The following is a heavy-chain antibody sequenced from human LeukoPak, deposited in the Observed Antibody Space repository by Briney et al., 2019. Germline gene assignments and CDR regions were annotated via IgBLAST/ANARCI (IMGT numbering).Heavy chain of an antibody. D-gene: IGHD5-24*01. CDR1: GGSISSSSYY. Sequence: SETLSLTCTVSGGSISSSSYYWGWIRQPPGKGLEWIGEINHSGSTNYNPSLKSRVTISLDTSKNQFSLKLSSVTAADTAVYFCARQGRRRDGYNYDYYYYMDVWGKGTTVTISS. CDR2: INHSGST. CDR3: ARQGRRRDGYNYDYYYYMDV. J-gene: IGHJ6*03. V-gene: IGHV4-39*01.